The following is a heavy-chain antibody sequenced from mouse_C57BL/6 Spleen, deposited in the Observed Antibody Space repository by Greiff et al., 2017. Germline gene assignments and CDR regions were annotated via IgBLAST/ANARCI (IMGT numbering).Heavy chain of an antibody. D-gene: IGHD2-5*01. CDR1: GFTFSDYY. CDR3: ARYSNYDAMDY. V-gene: IGHV5-16*01. CDR2: INYDGSST. J-gene: IGHJ4*01. Sequence: EVMLVESEGGLVQPGSSMKLSCTASGFTFSDYYMAWVRQVPEKGLEWVANINYDGSSTYYLDSLKSRFIISRDNAKNILYLQMSSLTSEDTATYYCARYSNYDAMDYWGQGTSVTVSS.